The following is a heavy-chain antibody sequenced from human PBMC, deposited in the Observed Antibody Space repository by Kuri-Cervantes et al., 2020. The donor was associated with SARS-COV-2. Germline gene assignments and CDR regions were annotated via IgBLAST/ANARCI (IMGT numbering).Heavy chain of an antibody. CDR3: ARAVPPLYSSGWYRGYYFDY. D-gene: IGHD6-19*01. CDR1: GFTFSSYE. V-gene: IGHV3-48*03. Sequence: GESLKISCAASGFTFSSYEMNWVRQAPGKGLEWVSYISSSGSTIYYADSVKGRFTISRDNSKNTLYLQMNSLRAEDTAVYYCARAVPPLYSSGWYRGYYFDYWGQGTLVTVS. J-gene: IGHJ4*02. CDR2: ISSSGSTI.